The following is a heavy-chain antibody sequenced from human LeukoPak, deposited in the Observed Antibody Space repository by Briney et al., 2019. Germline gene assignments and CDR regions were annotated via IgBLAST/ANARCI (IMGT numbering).Heavy chain of an antibody. Sequence: PGRSLRLSCAASGFTFSSYGMHWVRQAPGKGLEWVAVISYDGSNKYYADSAKGRFTISRDNSKNTLYLQMNSLRAEDTAVYYCAKGSVGYWGQGTLVTVSS. CDR1: GFTFSSYG. CDR2: ISYDGSNK. CDR3: AKGSVGY. V-gene: IGHV3-30*18. J-gene: IGHJ4*02.